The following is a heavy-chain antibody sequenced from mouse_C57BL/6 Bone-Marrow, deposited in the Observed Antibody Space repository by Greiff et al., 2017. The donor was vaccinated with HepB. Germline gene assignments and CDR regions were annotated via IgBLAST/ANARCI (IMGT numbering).Heavy chain of an antibody. J-gene: IGHJ4*01. V-gene: IGHV1-64*01. CDR2: IHPNSGST. Sequence: QVHVKHPGAELVKPGASVKLSCKASGYTFTSYWMHWVKQRPGQGLEWIGMIHPNSGSTNYNEKFKSKATLTVDKSSSTAYMQLSSLTSEDSAVYYCARKDYGSSYDAMDYWGQGTSVTVSS. D-gene: IGHD1-1*01. CDR1: GYTFTSYW. CDR3: ARKDYGSSYDAMDY.